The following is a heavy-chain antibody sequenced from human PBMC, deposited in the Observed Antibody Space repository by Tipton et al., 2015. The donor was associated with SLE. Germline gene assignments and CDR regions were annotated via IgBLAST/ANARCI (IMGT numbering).Heavy chain of an antibody. CDR1: GVSSSSYY. D-gene: IGHD2-2*02. CDR3: ARTGGFCTSTSCYN. CDR2: IYYSGST. J-gene: IGHJ4*02. V-gene: IGHV4-59*04. Sequence: TLSLTCIVSGVSSSSYYWSWVRQPPGKGLEWIGTIYYSGSTYYNPSLKSRVTMSVDTSKNQFSLKLTSVTAADTAVYYCARTGGFCTSTSCYNWGQGTLVTVSS.